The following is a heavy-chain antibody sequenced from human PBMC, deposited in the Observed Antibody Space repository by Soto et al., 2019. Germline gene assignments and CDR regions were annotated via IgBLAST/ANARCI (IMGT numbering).Heavy chain of an antibody. CDR3: ARHVYSGSYYYYYYMDV. D-gene: IGHD1-26*01. V-gene: IGHV4-39*01. J-gene: IGHJ6*03. CDR1: GGSISSSSYY. CDR2: IYYSGST. Sequence: SETLSLTCTVSGGSISSSSYYWGWIRQPPGKGLEWIGSIYYSGSTYYNPSLKSRVTISVDTSKNQFSLKLSSVTAADTAVYYCARHVYSGSYYYYYYMDVWGKGTTVTVSS.